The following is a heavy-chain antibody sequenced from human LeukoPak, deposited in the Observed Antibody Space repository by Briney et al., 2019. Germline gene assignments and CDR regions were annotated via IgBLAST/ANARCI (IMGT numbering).Heavy chain of an antibody. J-gene: IGHJ4*02. CDR2: ISSSGSTI. D-gene: IGHD6-19*01. V-gene: IGHV3-48*03. CDR3: ASEPAGYSSGWFDY. Sequence: GGSLRLSCAASGFTFSSYEMNWVRQAPGKGLEWVSYISSSGSTIYYADSVKGRFTISRDNAKNSLYLQMNSLRAEDTAVHYCASEPAGYSSGWFDYWGQGTLVTVSS. CDR1: GFTFSSYE.